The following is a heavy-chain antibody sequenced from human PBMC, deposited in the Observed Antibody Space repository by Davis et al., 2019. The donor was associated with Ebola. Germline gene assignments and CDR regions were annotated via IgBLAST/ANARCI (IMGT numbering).Heavy chain of an antibody. D-gene: IGHD2-15*01. CDR2: IYYSGST. Sequence: SETLSLTCAVYGGSFSGYYWSWIRQPPGKGLEWIGSIYYSGSTYYNPSLKSRVTISVDTSKNQFSLKLSSVTAADTAVYYCARHVRYCSGGSCYAGRYYYGMDVWGQGTTVTVSS. V-gene: IGHV4-34*01. CDR3: ARHVRYCSGGSCYAGRYYYGMDV. J-gene: IGHJ6*02. CDR1: GGSFSGYY.